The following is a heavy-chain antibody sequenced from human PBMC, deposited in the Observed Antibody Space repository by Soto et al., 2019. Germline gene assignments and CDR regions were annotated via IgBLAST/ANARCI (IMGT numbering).Heavy chain of an antibody. D-gene: IGHD3-22*01. CDR2: IYWDDDK. CDR1: GFSRSTSGVG. Sequence: QITLKESGHTLVKPTQTLTLTWTFSGFSRSTSGVGVGWIRQPPGKALERLALIYWDDDKRYSPSLKSRLTITKDNSKNQVVLTLNHMDPVDTATYFCAHSLCDSSGYWDVGYFDYWGRGTLVTVSS. CDR3: AHSLCDSSGYWDVGYFDY. J-gene: IGHJ4*02. V-gene: IGHV2-5*02.